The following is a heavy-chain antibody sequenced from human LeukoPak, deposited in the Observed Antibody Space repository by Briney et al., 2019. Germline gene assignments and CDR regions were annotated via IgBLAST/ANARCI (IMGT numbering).Heavy chain of an antibody. CDR2: IDPSDSET. CDR3: ARQTAMGRSGDY. CDR1: GYSFTSYW. D-gene: IGHD5-18*01. Sequence: GESLKISCKASGYSFTSYWIGWVRQMPGKGLEWMGIIDPSDSETQYTPSFQGQVTISADKSLSSAYLQWNSLKASDTAMYYCARQTAMGRSGDYWGQGTLVTVSA. V-gene: IGHV5-51*01. J-gene: IGHJ4*02.